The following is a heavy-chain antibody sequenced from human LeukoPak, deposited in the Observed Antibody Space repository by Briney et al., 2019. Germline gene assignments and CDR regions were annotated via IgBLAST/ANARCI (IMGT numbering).Heavy chain of an antibody. J-gene: IGHJ3*02. Sequence: GGSLRLSCVASGFTFSNYAMTWVRQAPGKGLEWVSSISTGGLSIYYADSVKGRFTISKDNSKNTLSLQMNSLRAEDTAVYYCAKDAYGSGSYDAFDIWGQGSMVTVSS. CDR1: GFTFSNYA. V-gene: IGHV3-23*01. CDR3: AKDAYGSGSYDAFDI. CDR2: ISTGGLSI. D-gene: IGHD3-10*01.